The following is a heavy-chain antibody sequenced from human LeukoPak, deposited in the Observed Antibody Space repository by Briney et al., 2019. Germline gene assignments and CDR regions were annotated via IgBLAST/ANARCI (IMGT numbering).Heavy chain of an antibody. CDR3: ATWNDGSGY. J-gene: IGHJ4*02. V-gene: IGHV3-74*01. D-gene: IGHD1-1*01. Sequence: GGSLRLSCAASGFTFSSYWMHWIRQAPGKGLVWVSRINSDGSSTSYVDSVKGRFTISRDNAKNTLYLQMNSLRVEDTAVYYCATWNDGSGYWGQGTLVTVSS. CDR1: GFTFSSYW. CDR2: INSDGSST.